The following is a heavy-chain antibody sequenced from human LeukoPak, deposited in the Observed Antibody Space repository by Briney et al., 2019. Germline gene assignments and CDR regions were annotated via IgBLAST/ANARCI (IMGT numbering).Heavy chain of an antibody. CDR2: ISSRGGTI. D-gene: IGHD3-10*01. Sequence: GGSLRLSCAASGLTFSSSEMNWVRQAPGKGLEWISYISSRGGTIYHADSVKGRFTVSRDNAKNSLYLQMNSLRAEDTAVYYCVRQVAELDYWGQGTLVTVSS. V-gene: IGHV3-48*03. CDR1: GLTFSSSE. CDR3: VRQVAELDY. J-gene: IGHJ4*02.